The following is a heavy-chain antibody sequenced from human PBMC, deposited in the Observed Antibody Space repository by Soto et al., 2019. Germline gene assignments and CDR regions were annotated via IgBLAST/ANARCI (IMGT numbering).Heavy chain of an antibody. J-gene: IGHJ4*02. V-gene: IGHV3-15*07. CDR2: VKSRILGETT. CDR3: TTGFSSDLVGFDS. Sequence: EVQLVESGGDLVKPGGSLRLSCAASGFTFSNAWMHWVRQAPGKGLEWVGRVKSRILGETTDYAAPVKGRFTISRDDSTSTVYLQMNSLKTDDTAVYYCTTGFSSDLVGFDSWGEGTMVTASS. CDR1: GFTFSNAW. D-gene: IGHD2-15*01.